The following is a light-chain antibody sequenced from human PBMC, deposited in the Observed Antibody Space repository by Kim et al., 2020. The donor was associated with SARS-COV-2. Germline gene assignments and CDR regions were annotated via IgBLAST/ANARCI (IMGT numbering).Light chain of an antibody. Sequence: GGTVPLTCPSSTGAVTGGYYPNWFQQKPGQAPRALIYSTSNKPSWTPARFSGSLLGGKAALTLSGVQPEDEAEYYCLLYYGGAQGVFGGGTQLTVL. V-gene: IGLV7-43*01. CDR1: TGAVTGGYY. J-gene: IGLJ2*01. CDR3: LLYYGGAQGV. CDR2: STS.